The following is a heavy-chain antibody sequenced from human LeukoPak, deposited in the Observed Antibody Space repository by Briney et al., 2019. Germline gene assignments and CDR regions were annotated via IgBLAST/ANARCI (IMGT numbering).Heavy chain of an antibody. J-gene: IGHJ4*02. CDR3: ARDQWYCSGGSCYLFDY. D-gene: IGHD2-15*01. V-gene: IGHV1-2*02. CDR1: GATFSTYS. CDR2: INPNSGGT. Sequence: GASVKVSCKTSGATFSTYSIAWVRQAPGQGLEWMGWINPNSGGTNYAQKFQGRVTMTRDTSISTAYMELSRLRSDDTAVYYCARDQWYCSGGSCYLFDYWGQGTLVTVSS.